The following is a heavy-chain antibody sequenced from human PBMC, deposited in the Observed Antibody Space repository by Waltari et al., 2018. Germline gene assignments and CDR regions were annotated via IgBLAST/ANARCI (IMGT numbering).Heavy chain of an antibody. CDR1: GCSISSRSYY. V-gene: IGHV4-39*01. Sequence: QLPLQESGPGLVKPSETLSLTCTVSGCSISSRSYYWGWIRQPPGRGLEGIGRIYYRWGTYYNPSTKSRVTRSVDTSKNPFSLKLRSGTAADTAVYYCARPAYYYYGMDVWGQGTTVTVSS. J-gene: IGHJ6*02. CDR2: IYYRWGT. CDR3: ARPAYYYYGMDV.